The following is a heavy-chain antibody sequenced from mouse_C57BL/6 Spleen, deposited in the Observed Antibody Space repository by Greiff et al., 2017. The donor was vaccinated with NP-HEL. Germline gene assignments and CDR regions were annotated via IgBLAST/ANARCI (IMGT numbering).Heavy chain of an antibody. Sequence: QVQLQQSGAELVKPGASVKISCTASGYAFSSYWMNWVKQRPGKGLEWIGQIYPGDGDTNYNGKFKGKATLTADKSSTPAYIQLSSLTPEDSAVYFCARWWDGTVVAMEYFDGWGKGTTVTVSS. J-gene: IGHJ1*03. CDR1: GYAFSSYW. V-gene: IGHV1-80*01. CDR2: IYPGDGDT. D-gene: IGHD1-1*01. CDR3: ARWWDGTVVAMEYFDG.